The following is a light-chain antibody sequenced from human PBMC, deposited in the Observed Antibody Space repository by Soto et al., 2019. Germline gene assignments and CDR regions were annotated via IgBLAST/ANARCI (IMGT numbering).Light chain of an antibody. V-gene: IGKV3-20*01. Sequence: EIVLTQSPGTLSLSPGERATLSCRASQTVSSNFLAWYQQKPGQAPGLLIYGASSRATGIPDRFSGSGSGTDFTLTISRLEPEDFAVYYCQHYGSSPLTGGQGTRLEIK. CDR3: QHYGSSPLT. CDR2: GAS. J-gene: IGKJ5*01. CDR1: QTVSSNF.